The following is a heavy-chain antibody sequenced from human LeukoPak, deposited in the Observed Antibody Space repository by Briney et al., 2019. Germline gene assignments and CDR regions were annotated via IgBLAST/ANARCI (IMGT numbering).Heavy chain of an antibody. D-gene: IGHD2-15*01. J-gene: IGHJ6*01. CDR3: AKDLVVLVGTGHYGRGV. V-gene: IGHV3-7*01. CDR2: IKQEVSEK. Sequence: PGGSLRLSCAPSGFTFSGYRISWVPQAPGKGLERVANIKQEVSEKYYVNSLKGRLTISSDNAKNSLYLQMNSLRAEDTAVHDSAKDLVVLVGTGHYGRGVW. CDR1: GFTFSGYR.